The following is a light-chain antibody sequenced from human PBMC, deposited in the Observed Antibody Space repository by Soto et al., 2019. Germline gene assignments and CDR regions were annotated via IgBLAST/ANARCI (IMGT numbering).Light chain of an antibody. CDR1: QSVSGW. V-gene: IGKV1-5*01. J-gene: IGKJ1*01. CDR2: DAS. CDR3: QQYETCSGP. Sequence: DIQLSQSPSTPSASVGDTVTVPCRASQSVSGWLAWYQQKPGEAPKLLIYDASALPRGVPSRFSGSGSGTKFTLTIASLQPDDFATYYCQQYETCSGPFGPGTKVEIK.